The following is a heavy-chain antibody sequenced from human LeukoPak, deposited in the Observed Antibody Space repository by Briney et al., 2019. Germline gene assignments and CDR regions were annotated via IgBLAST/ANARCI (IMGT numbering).Heavy chain of an antibody. CDR1: GFTFSSYS. D-gene: IGHD3-22*01. CDR3: ARDQYGYYDSSGYLDY. J-gene: IGHJ4*02. Sequence: GGSLRFSCAASGFTFSSYSMNWVRQAPGKGLEWVSYISSSSSTIYYADSVKGRFTISRDNAKNSLYLQMNSLRAEDTAVYYCARDQYGYYDSSGYLDYWGQGTLVTVSS. CDR2: ISSSSSTI. V-gene: IGHV3-48*01.